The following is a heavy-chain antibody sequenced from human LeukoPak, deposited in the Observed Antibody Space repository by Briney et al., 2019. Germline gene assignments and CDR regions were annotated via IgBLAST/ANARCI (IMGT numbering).Heavy chain of an antibody. V-gene: IGHV1-3*01. CDR3: ARHQSGALGVRRGGSSWFDP. CDR1: GYTFTNYA. CDR2: INAGNGNT. D-gene: IGHD5-12*01. Sequence: ASVKVSCKASGYTFTNYAVHWVRQAPGQRLEWMGWINAGNGNTEYSQNFQDRVTITRDTSATTAYMELSSLRSEDTAVYYCARHQSGALGVRRGGSSWFDPWGQGTLVTVSS. J-gene: IGHJ5*02.